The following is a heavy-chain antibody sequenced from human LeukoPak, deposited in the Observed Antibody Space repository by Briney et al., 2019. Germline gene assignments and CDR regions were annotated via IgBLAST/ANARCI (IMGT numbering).Heavy chain of an antibody. D-gene: IGHD3-10*01. CDR1: GFTFSNSG. CDR2: ISFDGTNK. V-gene: IGHV3-30*18. Sequence: GSLRLSCAASGFTFSNSGMHWVRQAPGKGLEWVAVISFDGTNKKVADSVEGRFTVSRDNSKNTLYLQMNNLRVEDSAVYYCAKDLGSRPRYWFFDLWGRGTLVTVSS. CDR3: AKDLGSRPRYWFFDL. J-gene: IGHJ2*01.